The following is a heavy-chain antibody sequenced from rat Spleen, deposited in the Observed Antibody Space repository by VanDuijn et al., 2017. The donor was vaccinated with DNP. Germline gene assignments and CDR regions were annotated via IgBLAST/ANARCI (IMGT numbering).Heavy chain of an antibody. CDR3: ARHYGRGYVMDA. V-gene: IGHV3-1*01. CDR1: GYSITSNY. D-gene: IGHD1-11*01. J-gene: IGHJ4*01. Sequence: EVQLQESGPGPVKPSQSLSLTCSVTGYSITSNYWGWIRTFPGNKMELIGHISYRGTTSYHPSLKSRISITRDTSKNQFFLQLNSVTTEDTATYYCARHYGRGYVMDAWGQGASVTVSS. CDR2: ISYRGTT.